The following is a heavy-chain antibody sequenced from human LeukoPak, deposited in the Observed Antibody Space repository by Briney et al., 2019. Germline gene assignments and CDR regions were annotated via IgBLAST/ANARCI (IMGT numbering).Heavy chain of an antibody. D-gene: IGHD6-13*01. Sequence: GRSLRLSCAASGFTFSSYGMHWVRQAPGKGLEWVAVIWYDGSNKYYADSVKGRFTISRDNSKSTLYLQMNSLRAEDTAVYYCARLLTVGQQFGDIWGQGTMVTVSS. CDR2: IWYDGSNK. V-gene: IGHV3-33*01. J-gene: IGHJ3*02. CDR1: GFTFSSYG. CDR3: ARLLTVGQQFGDI.